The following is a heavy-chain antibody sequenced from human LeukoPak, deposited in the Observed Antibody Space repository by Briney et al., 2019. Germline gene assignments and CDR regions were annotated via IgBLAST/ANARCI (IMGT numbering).Heavy chain of an antibody. D-gene: IGHD6-19*01. CDR3: ARDRIAVAGTGVYYYYGMDV. J-gene: IGHJ6*02. Sequence: PGGFLRLSCAASGFTFSSYAMHWVRQAPGKGLEWVAVISYDGSNKYYADSVKGRFTISRDNSKNTLYLQMNSLRAEDTAVYYCARDRIAVAGTGVYYYYGMDVWGQGTTVTVSS. CDR2: ISYDGSNK. CDR1: GFTFSSYA. V-gene: IGHV3-30*04.